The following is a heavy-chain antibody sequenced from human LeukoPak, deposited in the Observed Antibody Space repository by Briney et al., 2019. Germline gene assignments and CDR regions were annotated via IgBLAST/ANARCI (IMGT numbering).Heavy chain of an antibody. V-gene: IGHV3-21*01. CDR3: ARGRTSDTVAGTLTDAFDI. J-gene: IGHJ3*02. D-gene: IGHD6-19*01. Sequence: PGGSLRLSCAASGFTFSSYSMNWVRQAPGKGLEWVSSISSSSSYIYYADSAKGRFTISRDNAKNSLYLQMNSLRAEDTAVYYCARGRTSDTVAGTLTDAFDIWGQGTMVTVSS. CDR2: ISSSSSYI. CDR1: GFTFSSYS.